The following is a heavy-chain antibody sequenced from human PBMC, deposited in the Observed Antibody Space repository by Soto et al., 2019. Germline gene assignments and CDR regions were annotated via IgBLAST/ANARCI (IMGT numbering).Heavy chain of an antibody. V-gene: IGHV3-30*18. CDR2: ISYDGSHQ. D-gene: IGHD6-19*01. Sequence: QVQLVESGGGVVQPGRSLRLSCAASGFTFSSYAMHWVRQAPGKELEWVAVISYDGSHQYYADSVKGRFTISRDNSKDTLFLQMNSLRAEDTAVYYCAKDGSGWYYFDYWGQGTLVTVSS. J-gene: IGHJ4*02. CDR3: AKDGSGWYYFDY. CDR1: GFTFSSYA.